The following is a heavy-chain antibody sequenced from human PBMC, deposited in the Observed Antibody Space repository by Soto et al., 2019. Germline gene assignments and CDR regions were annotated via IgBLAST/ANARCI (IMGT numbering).Heavy chain of an antibody. V-gene: IGHV3-23*01. CDR3: AKDDYDILTGYFTLSGFDY. CDR1: GFTFSSYA. D-gene: IGHD3-9*01. CDR2: ISGSGGST. J-gene: IGHJ4*02. Sequence: PGGSLRLSCAASGFTFSSYAMSWVRQAPGKGLEWVSAISGSGGSTCYADSVKGRFTISRDNSKNTLYLQMNSLRAEDTAVYYCAKDDYDILTGYFTLSGFDYWGQGTLVTVSS.